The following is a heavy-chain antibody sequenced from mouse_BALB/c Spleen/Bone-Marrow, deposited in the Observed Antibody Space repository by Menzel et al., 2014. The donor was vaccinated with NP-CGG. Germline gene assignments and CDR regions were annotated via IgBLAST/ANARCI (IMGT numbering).Heavy chain of an antibody. CDR2: IYPGDGDT. J-gene: IGHJ2*01. V-gene: IGHV1-80*01. CDR3: ARGGISVDY. CDR1: GYAFSTYW. Sequence: EQLQQSGAELVRPGSSVKISCKSSGYAFSTYWINWVKQRPGQGLEWIGQIYPGDGDTDFNGKFKGKATLTADRSSNTAYMELSSLTSEDSAVYFCARGGISVDYWGQGTTLTVSS.